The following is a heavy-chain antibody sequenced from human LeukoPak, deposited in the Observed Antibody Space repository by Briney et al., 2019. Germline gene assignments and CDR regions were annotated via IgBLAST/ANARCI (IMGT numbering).Heavy chain of an antibody. CDR2: ISAYNGNT. D-gene: IGHD6-19*01. V-gene: IGHV1-18*04. Sequence: ASVKVSCKASGYTFTSYYMHWVRQAPGQGLEWMGWISAYNGNTNYAQKLQGRVTMTTDTSTSTAYMELRSLRSDDTAVYYCARDAVAGTGGRFDYWGQGTLVTVSS. CDR3: ARDAVAGTGGRFDY. CDR1: GYTFTSYY. J-gene: IGHJ4*02.